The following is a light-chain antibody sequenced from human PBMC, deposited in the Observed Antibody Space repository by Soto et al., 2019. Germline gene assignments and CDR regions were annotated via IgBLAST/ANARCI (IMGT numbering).Light chain of an antibody. CDR3: QTWGTGIQV. CDR2: LNSDGSH. CDR1: SGHSTYD. Sequence: QSVLTQSPSASASLGPSVNLTCTLSSGHSTYDISWHQQQPEKGPRFLMKLNSDGSHNKGDGIPDRFSGSSSGTERYLTISSLQSDDEAYYYCQTWGTGIQVFGGGTKLTVL. V-gene: IGLV4-69*01. J-gene: IGLJ2*01.